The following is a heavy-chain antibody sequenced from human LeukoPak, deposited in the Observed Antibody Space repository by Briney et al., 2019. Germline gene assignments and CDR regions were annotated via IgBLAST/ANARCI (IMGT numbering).Heavy chain of an antibody. Sequence: PSETLSLTCAVYGGSFSGYYWSWIRQPPGKGLEWIGEINHSGSTNYNPSLKSRVTISVDTSKNQFSLKLSSVTAADTAAYYCARGLDIVVVPAAAAFDYWGQGTLVTVSS. CDR2: INHSGST. CDR1: GGSFSGYY. V-gene: IGHV4-34*01. D-gene: IGHD2-2*01. CDR3: ARGLDIVVVPAAAAFDY. J-gene: IGHJ4*02.